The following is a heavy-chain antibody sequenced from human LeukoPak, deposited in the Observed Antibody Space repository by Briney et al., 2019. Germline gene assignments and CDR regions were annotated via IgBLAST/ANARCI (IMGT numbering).Heavy chain of an antibody. CDR2: INPNSGGT. J-gene: IGHJ4*02. CDR1: GYTFTGYY. Sequence: ASVKVSCKASGYTFTGYYMHWARQAPGQGLEWMGRINPNSGGTNYAQKFQGRVTMTRDTSISTAYMELSRLRSDDTAVYYCARSLIAVGGDFDYWGQGTLVTVSS. D-gene: IGHD6-19*01. CDR3: ARSLIAVGGDFDY. V-gene: IGHV1-2*06.